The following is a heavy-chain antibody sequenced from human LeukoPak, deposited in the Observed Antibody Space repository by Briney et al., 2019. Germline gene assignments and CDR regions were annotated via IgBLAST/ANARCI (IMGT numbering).Heavy chain of an antibody. D-gene: IGHD1-26*01. J-gene: IGHJ5*02. V-gene: IGHV4-59*01. CDR2: IYYSGST. CDR3: ARVGGATGSYWFDP. Sequence: SETLSLTCTVSGGSISSYYWSWIRQPPGKGLEWIGYIYYSGSTNYNPSLKSRVTISVDTSKNQFSLKLSSVAAADTAVYYCARVGGATGSYWFDPWGQGTLVTVSS. CDR1: GGSISSYY.